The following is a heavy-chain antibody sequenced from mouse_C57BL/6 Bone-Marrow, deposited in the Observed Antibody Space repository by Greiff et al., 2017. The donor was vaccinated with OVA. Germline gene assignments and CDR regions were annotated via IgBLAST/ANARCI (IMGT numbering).Heavy chain of an antibody. CDR3: GGSSYWYFDV. CDR2: INPNYGTT. J-gene: IGHJ1*03. D-gene: IGHD1-1*01. Sequence: VQLKQSGPELVKPGASVKISCKASGYSFTDYKMNWVKQSNGKSLEWIGVINPNYGTTSYNQKFKGKATLTVDQSTSTAYMQLNSLTSEDSTVYYCGGSSYWYFDVWGTGTTVTVSS. V-gene: IGHV1-39*01. CDR1: GYSFTDYK.